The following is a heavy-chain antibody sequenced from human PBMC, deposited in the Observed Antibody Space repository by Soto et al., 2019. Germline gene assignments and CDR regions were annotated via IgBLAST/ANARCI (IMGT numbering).Heavy chain of an antibody. CDR2: IFPNDER. V-gene: IGHV2-26*01. CDR1: GFSLSDAKRG. Sequence: QVTLKESGPVLVKPTETLTPTCTVSGFSLSDAKRGVSWIRQPPGKALEWLAHIFPNDERSYTTSLKSRLTISKDTSQSQVVLTMTNMDPVDTATYYCARIFFGELFPNWFDPWGQGTLVTVSS. D-gene: IGHD3-10*01. J-gene: IGHJ5*02. CDR3: ARIFFGELFPNWFDP.